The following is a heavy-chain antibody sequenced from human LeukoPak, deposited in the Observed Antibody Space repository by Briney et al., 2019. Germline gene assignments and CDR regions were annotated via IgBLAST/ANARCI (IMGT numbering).Heavy chain of an antibody. J-gene: IGHJ6*03. CDR3: ARGSVSINHYYCYMDV. CDR1: GFSFSDYD. D-gene: IGHD3-3*02. CDR2: IRYDGSNT. Sequence: GGSLRLSCAASGFSFSDYDIHWVRLAPGKGLEWVTFIRYDGSNTYAESVKGRFTISRDNSKNTLYLQMNSLRAEDTAVYYCARGSVSINHYYCYMDVWGKGTTVTVSS. V-gene: IGHV3-30*02.